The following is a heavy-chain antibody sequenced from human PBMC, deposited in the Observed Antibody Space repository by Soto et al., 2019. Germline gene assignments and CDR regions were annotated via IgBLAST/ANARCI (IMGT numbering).Heavy chain of an antibody. CDR2: ISGSGGST. D-gene: IGHD3-9*01. Sequence: GGSLRLSCAASGFTFSSYAMSWVRQAPGKVLEWVSAISGSGGSTYYADSVKGRFTISRDNSKNTLYLQMNSLRAEDTAVYYCATHETYYDILTGYYAYYYYYGMDVWGQGTTVTVSS. CDR1: GFTFSSYA. CDR3: ATHETYYDILTGYYAYYYYYGMDV. J-gene: IGHJ6*02. V-gene: IGHV3-23*01.